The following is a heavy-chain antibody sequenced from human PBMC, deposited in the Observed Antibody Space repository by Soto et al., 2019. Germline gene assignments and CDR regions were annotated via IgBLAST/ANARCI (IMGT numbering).Heavy chain of an antibody. CDR3: ARLGYCTGTSCYTFDS. V-gene: IGHV5-10-1*01. CDR1: GYSFTSYW. CDR2: INPSDSYT. J-gene: IGHJ4*02. Sequence: GESLKISCQGSGYSFTSYWIGWVRQRPGKGLEWMGRINPSDSYTTYSPSFQGHVTISTDKSFSTAYLQWSGLKASDTAMYYCARLGYCTGTSCYTFDSWGQGTLVTVSS. D-gene: IGHD2-2*02.